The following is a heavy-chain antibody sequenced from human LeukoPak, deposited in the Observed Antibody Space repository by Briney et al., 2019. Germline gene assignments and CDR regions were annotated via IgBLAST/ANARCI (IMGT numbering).Heavy chain of an antibody. Sequence: GGSLRLSCAASGFTFRSYVMTWVRQAHGKGLEWVSSITASGSTTYYADSVKGRFTISRDNSKNTLYLQMNSLRAEDTAVYYCAKHLSAMASFDHWGQGTLVTVSS. D-gene: IGHD5-18*01. CDR1: GFTFRSYV. CDR2: ITASGSTT. CDR3: AKHLSAMASFDH. V-gene: IGHV3-23*01. J-gene: IGHJ4*02.